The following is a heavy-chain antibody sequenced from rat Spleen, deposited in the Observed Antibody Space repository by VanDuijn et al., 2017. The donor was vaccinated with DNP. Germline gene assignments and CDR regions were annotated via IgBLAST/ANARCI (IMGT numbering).Heavy chain of an antibody. CDR3: ARELHPRDYFDY. J-gene: IGHJ2*01. CDR1: GYSITSHY. CDR2: ISDSGST. D-gene: IGHD1-8*01. Sequence: EVQLQESGPGRVKPSQSLSLTCSVTGYSITSHYWGWIRKFPGNKMEWMGYISDSGSTSYNPSIKSRISITRDTSQNQFFLQLNSVTPEDTAIYYCARELHPRDYFDYWGQGVMVTVSS. V-gene: IGHV3-1*01.